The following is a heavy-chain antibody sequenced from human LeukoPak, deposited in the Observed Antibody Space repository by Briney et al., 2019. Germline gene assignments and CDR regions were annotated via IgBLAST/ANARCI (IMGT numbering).Heavy chain of an antibody. CDR3: AKGIYGSGSYYSNYYYNMDV. Sequence: GGSLRLSCAASGFTFGSYAMSWVRQAPGKGLEWVSDINGSGGSTYYTDSVKGRFTISRDNSKNTLCLQMNSLRAEDTAVYYCAKGIYGSGSYYSNYYYNMDVWGKGTTVTISS. D-gene: IGHD3-10*01. J-gene: IGHJ6*03. V-gene: IGHV3-23*01. CDR2: INGSGGST. CDR1: GFTFGSYA.